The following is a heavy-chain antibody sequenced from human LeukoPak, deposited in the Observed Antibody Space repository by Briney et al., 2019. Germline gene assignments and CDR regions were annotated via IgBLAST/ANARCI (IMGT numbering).Heavy chain of an antibody. J-gene: IGHJ4*02. D-gene: IGHD2-2*02. V-gene: IGHV3-30-3*01. CDR3: ARGTQADIVVVPAAIRLFDY. CDR1: GFTFSSYA. Sequence: GGSLRLSCAASGFTFSSYAMHWVRQAPGKGLEWVAVISYDGSNKYYADSVKGRFTISRDNSKNTLYLQMNSLRAEDTAAYYCARGTQADIVVVPAAIRLFDYWGQGTLVTVSS. CDR2: ISYDGSNK.